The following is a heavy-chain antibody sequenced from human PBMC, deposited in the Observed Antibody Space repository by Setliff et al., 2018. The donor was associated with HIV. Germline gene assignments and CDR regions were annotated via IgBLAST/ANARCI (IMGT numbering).Heavy chain of an antibody. V-gene: IGHV1-69-2*01. CDR2: VDPEDGET. CDR1: GYTFSDYY. D-gene: IGHD3-22*01. CDR3: ARQTYYYDNSGHNWFDP. J-gene: IGHJ5*02. Sequence: ASVKVSCKASGYTFSDYYMHWVQQAPGKGLEWMGRVDPEDGETKYAEKFQGRVTITADTSTDTVYMELSSLRSEDTAVYFCARQTYYYDNSGHNWFDPWGQGTLVTVSS.